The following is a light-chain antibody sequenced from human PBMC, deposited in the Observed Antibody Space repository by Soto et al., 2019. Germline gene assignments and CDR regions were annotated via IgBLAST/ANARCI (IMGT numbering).Light chain of an antibody. CDR2: GAS. CDR3: QQYNNWPLA. V-gene: IGKV3-15*01. J-gene: IGKJ5*01. CDR1: QSLSSN. Sequence: EFVLTQSPGTLSLSPGERATLSCRASQSLSSNLAWYQQKPGQAPRLLIYGASTRATDIPARCSGSGSGTEFTLTISSLQSEDFAVYFCQQYNNWPLAFGQGTRLEI.